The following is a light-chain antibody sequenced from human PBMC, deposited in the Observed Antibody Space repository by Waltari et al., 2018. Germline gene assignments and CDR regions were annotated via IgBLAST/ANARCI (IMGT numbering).Light chain of an antibody. V-gene: IGLV2-11*01. CDR3: CSYAGSYTWV. CDR2: VVT. J-gene: IGLJ3*02. CDR1: TNDFGSYNY. Sequence: SALTQPRSVSGSPGQSVTIPCPGTTNDFGSYNYASWYQQHPGKAPKLIILVVTKRPSGVPDRLSGSKSGNTASLTISGLRAEDEAEYYCCSYAGSYTWVFGGGTKLTVV.